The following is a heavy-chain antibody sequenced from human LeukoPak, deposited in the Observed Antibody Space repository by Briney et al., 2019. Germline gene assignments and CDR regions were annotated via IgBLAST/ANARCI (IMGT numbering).Heavy chain of an antibody. Sequence: SETLSLTCTVSGVSISNTNYYWAWIRQPPGKGLEWIGTFHFSGSTYYNPSLKSRVTISVDTSKNSVSLMLRSVTAADTAVYFCARPFQDYDKGTFFYFFDFWGQGILVTVSS. CDR1: GVSISNTNYY. D-gene: IGHD3-22*01. V-gene: IGHV4-39*01. J-gene: IGHJ4*02. CDR2: FHFSGST. CDR3: ARPFQDYDKGTFFYFFDF.